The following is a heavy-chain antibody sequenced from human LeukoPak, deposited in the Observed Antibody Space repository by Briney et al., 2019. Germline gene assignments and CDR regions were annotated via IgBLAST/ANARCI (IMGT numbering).Heavy chain of an antibody. V-gene: IGHV1-24*01. CDR3: ATPFVYGDYAYFQH. CDR2: FDPEDGGT. Sequence: ASVKVSCKVSGYTLTELSMHWVRQAPGKGLEWMGGFDPEDGGTIYAQKFQGRVTMTEDTSTDTAYMEPSSLRSEDTAVYYCATPFVYGDYAYFQHWGQGTLVTVSS. CDR1: GYTLTELS. D-gene: IGHD4-17*01. J-gene: IGHJ1*01.